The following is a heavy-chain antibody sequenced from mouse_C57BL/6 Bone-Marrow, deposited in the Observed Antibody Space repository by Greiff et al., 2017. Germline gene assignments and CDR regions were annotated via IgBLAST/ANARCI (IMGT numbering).Heavy chain of an antibody. CDR1: GFNIPDYY. CDR3: ASWEYGSRDY. D-gene: IGHD1-1*01. Sequence: EVQLQQSGAELVRPGASVKLSCTASGFNIPDYYMHWVKQRPEQGLDWIGRINPEDGDTKYAPKFQGKATMTADTSSNTAYLQLSSLTAEDTAGYYCASWEYGSRDYWGQGTTLTVSS. CDR2: INPEDGDT. J-gene: IGHJ2*01. V-gene: IGHV14-1*01.